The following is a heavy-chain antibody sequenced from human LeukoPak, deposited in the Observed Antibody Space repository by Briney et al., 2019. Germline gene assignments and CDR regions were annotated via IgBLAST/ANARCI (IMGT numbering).Heavy chain of an antibody. J-gene: IGHJ5*02. CDR2: IKQDGSEK. D-gene: IGHD2-15*01. Sequence: GGSLRLSCAASGFTFSSYWMSWVRQAPGRGLEWVANIKQDGSEKYYVDSVKGRFTISRDNAKNSLYPQMNSLRAEDTAVYYCARDLVVVVAATSFNWFDPWGQGTLVTVSS. CDR1: GFTFSSYW. CDR3: ARDLVVVVAATSFNWFDP. V-gene: IGHV3-7*01.